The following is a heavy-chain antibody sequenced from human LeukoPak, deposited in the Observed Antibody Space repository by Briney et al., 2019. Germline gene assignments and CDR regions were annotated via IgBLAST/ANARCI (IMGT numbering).Heavy chain of an antibody. Sequence: GGSLRHSYAASGFNFDEYGMIWVRQGLGKGPEWVSGINWNGDSTGYADSVKGRFTISRDNAKNSLYLQMNSLRAEDTALCYCARGGRGSWDQRTPVTVSS. CDR3: ARGGRGS. J-gene: IGHJ4*02. CDR2: INWNGDST. D-gene: IGHD5-12*01. V-gene: IGHV3-20*03. CDR1: GFNFDEYG.